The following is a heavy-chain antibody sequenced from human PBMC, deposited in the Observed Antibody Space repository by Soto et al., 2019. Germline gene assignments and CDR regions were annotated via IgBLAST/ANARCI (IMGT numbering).Heavy chain of an antibody. CDR3: ANAYCSSTSCRAEYLQH. V-gene: IGHV3-23*01. J-gene: IGHJ1*01. Sequence: LRLSCAASGFTFSSYSMSWVRQAPGKGLEWVSAISGSGGTSYYADSVKGRFTISRDNSKNTVYLQMNSLRAEDTAVYFCANAYCSSTSCRAEYLQHWGQGTLVTVSS. D-gene: IGHD2-2*01. CDR2: ISGSGGTS. CDR1: GFTFSSYS.